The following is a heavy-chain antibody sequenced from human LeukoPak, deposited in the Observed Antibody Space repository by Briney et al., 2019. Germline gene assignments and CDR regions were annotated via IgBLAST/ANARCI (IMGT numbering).Heavy chain of an antibody. CDR1: GFTFSDYI. D-gene: IGHD2-15*01. J-gene: IGHJ3*02. CDR3: ARDGAPRYCSGGSCYPVSDAFDI. V-gene: IGHV3-48*01. Sequence: PGGSLRLSCAASGFTFSDYIMNWVRQAPGKGLEWVSYISSSSGTIYYADSVKGRFTISRDNAKNSLYLQMNSLRAEDTAVYYCARDGAPRYCSGGSCYPVSDAFDIWGHGTMVTVSS. CDR2: ISSSSGTI.